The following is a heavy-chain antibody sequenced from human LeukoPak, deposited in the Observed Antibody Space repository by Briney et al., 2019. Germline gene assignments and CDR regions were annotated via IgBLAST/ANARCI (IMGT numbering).Heavy chain of an antibody. J-gene: IGHJ4*02. CDR1: GGTFSSYA. Sequence: SVKVSCKASGGTFSSYAIRWVRQAPGQGLEWMGGINPIFGTANYAQKFQGRITITADESTNTTYMELSSLRSEDTAVYYCARGTEANWGSFDYWGQGTLVTASS. CDR3: ARGTEANWGSFDY. CDR2: INPIFGTA. D-gene: IGHD7-27*01. V-gene: IGHV1-69*01.